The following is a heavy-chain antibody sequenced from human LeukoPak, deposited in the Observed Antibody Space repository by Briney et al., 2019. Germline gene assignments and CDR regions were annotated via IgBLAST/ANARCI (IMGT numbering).Heavy chain of an antibody. D-gene: IGHD4-17*01. J-gene: IGHJ5*02. CDR2: ISYDGSNK. CDR1: GFTFSSYA. CDR3: ALDLYGS. Sequence: GGSLRLSCAASGFTFSSYALHWVRQAPGKGLEWVAVISYDGSNKYYADSVKGRFTISRDNSKNTLYLQMNSLTAEDTAVYHCALDLYGSWGQGTLVTVSS. V-gene: IGHV3-30*04.